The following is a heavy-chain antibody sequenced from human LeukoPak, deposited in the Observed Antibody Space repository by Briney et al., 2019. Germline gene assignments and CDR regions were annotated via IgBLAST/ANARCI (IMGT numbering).Heavy chain of an antibody. D-gene: IGHD3-22*01. CDR1: GGSISSYY. Sequence: SETLSLTCTVSGGSISSYYWRLIRQPPGKGLEWVGYIYYSGSTNYNPSLKSRVTISVDTSKNQFSLKLSSVTAADTAVYYCAREGDSSASDYWGQGTLVTVSS. CDR2: IYYSGST. J-gene: IGHJ4*02. CDR3: AREGDSSASDY. V-gene: IGHV4-59*01.